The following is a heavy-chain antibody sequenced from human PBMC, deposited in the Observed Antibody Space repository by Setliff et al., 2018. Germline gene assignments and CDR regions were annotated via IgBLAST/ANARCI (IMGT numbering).Heavy chain of an antibody. D-gene: IGHD6-19*01. J-gene: IGHJ4*02. CDR1: GFTFCHFA. Sequence: PGGSLRLSCAASGFTFCHFAVTWVRQSPGRGLEWVASIGAGGDYTKYADSVRGRFTISRDNSKNTIYLQMNSLRAEDTAKYYCAKDRGTGWYMVFNWGQGTLVTVS. CDR2: IGAGGDYT. CDR3: AKDRGTGWYMVFN. V-gene: IGHV3-23*01.